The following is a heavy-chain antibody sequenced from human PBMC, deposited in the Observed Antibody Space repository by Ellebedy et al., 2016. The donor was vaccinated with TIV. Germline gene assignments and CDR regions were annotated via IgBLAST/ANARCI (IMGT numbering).Heavy chain of an antibody. V-gene: IGHV3-30*02. Sequence: PGGSLRLSCAASGFTISSYWMNWVRQAPGKGLEWVTFIQYDGTNKYYTDSVKGRFTVSRDNSKNTLYLEMNSLRVEDTAVYYCAKDQVDYWGQGTLVTVSS. CDR1: GFTISSYW. CDR3: AKDQVDY. CDR2: IQYDGTNK. J-gene: IGHJ4*02.